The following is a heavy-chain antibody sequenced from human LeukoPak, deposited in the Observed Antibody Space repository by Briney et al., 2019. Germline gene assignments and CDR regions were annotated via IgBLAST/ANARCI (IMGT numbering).Heavy chain of an antibody. V-gene: IGHV1-8*03. CDR3: ARGQGVTYYDFWSGYPNWFDP. CDR2: MNPNSGNT. J-gene: IGHJ5*02. D-gene: IGHD3-3*01. Sequence: ASVKVSCKASGYTFTSYDINWVRQATGQGLEWMGWMNPNSGNTGYAQKFQGRVTITRNTSISTAYMELSSLRSEDTAVYYCARGQGVTYYDFWSGYPNWFDPWGLGTLVTVSS. CDR1: GYTFTSYD.